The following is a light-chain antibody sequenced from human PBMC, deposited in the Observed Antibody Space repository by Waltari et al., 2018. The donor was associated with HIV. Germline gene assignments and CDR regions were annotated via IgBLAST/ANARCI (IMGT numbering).Light chain of an antibody. CDR1: KLGNKN. V-gene: IGLV3-1*01. J-gene: IGLJ2*01. Sequence: SYDLTQQTSVSVSPGQTASITCSGDKLGNKNACWYQQKPGQSPVLVIYQDTKRPPGIPAPFSGSHSGNTATLTVSGTPAIDEACYYCQAWDSSTVLFGGVTTLTVL. CDR3: QAWDSSTVL. CDR2: QDT.